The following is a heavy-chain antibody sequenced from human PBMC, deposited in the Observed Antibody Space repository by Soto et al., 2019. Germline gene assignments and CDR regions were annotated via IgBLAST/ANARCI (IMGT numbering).Heavy chain of an antibody. Sequence: QVVESGGGLVKPGGSLRLSCAVSGFTFRNYGMSWVRQAPGKGLEWVSSISVDANYVHYAESVKGRFTVSRDDAQNALFLHMNSLTGGDSGVYYCTRVQLLRNVYQYNVMDVWGQGTTVTVAS. CDR1: GFTFRNYG. J-gene: IGHJ6*02. CDR2: ISVDANYV. V-gene: IGHV3-21*06. D-gene: IGHD6-19*01. CDR3: TRVQLLRNVYQYNVMDV.